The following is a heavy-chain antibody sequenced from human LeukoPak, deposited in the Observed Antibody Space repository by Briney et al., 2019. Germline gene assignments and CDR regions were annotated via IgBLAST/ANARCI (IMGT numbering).Heavy chain of an antibody. CDR3: AKDPEWSPGPGGWFDP. CDR2: NSGSGGSS. Sequence: GGSLRLSCAASGFTFSSYAMSWVRQAPGKGLEWVSANSGSGGSSYYADSVKGRFTISRDNSKNTLYLQMNSLRAEDTAVYYCAKDPEWSPGPGGWFDPWGQGTLVTVSS. J-gene: IGHJ5*02. V-gene: IGHV3-23*01. D-gene: IGHD3-3*01. CDR1: GFTFSSYA.